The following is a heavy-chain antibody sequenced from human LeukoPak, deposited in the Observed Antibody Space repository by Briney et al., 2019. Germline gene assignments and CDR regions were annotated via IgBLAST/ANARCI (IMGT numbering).Heavy chain of an antibody. CDR2: ISACNGNT. V-gene: IGHV1-18*01. Sequence: ASVKVSCKASGYTFTSYGISWVRQAPGQGLEWMGWISACNGNTNYAQKLQGRVTMTTDTSTSTAYMELRSLRSDDTAVYYCARGPLGAVAGTFDYWGQGTLVTVSS. J-gene: IGHJ4*02. CDR3: ARGPLGAVAGTFDY. D-gene: IGHD6-19*01. CDR1: GYTFTSYG.